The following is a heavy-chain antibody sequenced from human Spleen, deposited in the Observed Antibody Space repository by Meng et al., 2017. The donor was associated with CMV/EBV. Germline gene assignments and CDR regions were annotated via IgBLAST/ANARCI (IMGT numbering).Heavy chain of an antibody. CDR2: INQDGSEK. CDR3: ARDSYDSSGYYSN. J-gene: IGHJ4*02. V-gene: IGHV3-7*01. CDR1: GFTFSSYS. D-gene: IGHD3-22*01. Sequence: GESLKISCAASGFTFSSYSMNWVRQAPGKGLEWVANINQDGSEKYYVDSVKGGFTISRDNAKKSLYLQMNSLRAEDTAVYYCARDSYDSSGYYSNWGQGTLVTVSS.